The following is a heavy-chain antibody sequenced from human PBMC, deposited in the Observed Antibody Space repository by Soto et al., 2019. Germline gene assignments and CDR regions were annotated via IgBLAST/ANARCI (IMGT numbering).Heavy chain of an antibody. CDR1: GLTVNSSY. D-gene: IGHD2-15*01. J-gene: IGHJ4*02. CDR3: ARGFLGLCTGGNCPLDS. Sequence: GGSLRLSCAASGLTVNSSYMSWVRQAPGKGLQWVSVIYSAGSTYYANSVKGRFTISRDISTNIVYLQMSSLTDEDTAVYYCARGFLGLCTGGNCPLDSWGQGSLVTVSS. CDR2: IYSAGST. V-gene: IGHV3-53*01.